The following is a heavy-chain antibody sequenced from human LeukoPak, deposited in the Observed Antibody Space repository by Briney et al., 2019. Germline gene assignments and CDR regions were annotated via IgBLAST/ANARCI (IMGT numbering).Heavy chain of an antibody. V-gene: IGHV3-23*01. CDR2: ISGSGGST. Sequence: GGSLRLSCAASGFTFSSYAMSWVRQAPGKGLEWVSAISGSGGSTYYADSVKGRFTISRDNSKNMLYLQMNSLRAEDTAVYYCARSLYVDTVRLNAFDIWGQGTMVTVSS. J-gene: IGHJ3*02. CDR3: ARSLYVDTVRLNAFDI. D-gene: IGHD5-18*01. CDR1: GFTFSSYA.